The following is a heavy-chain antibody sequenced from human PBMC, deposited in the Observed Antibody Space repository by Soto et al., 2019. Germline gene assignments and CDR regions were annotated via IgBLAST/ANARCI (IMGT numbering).Heavy chain of an antibody. CDR3: ARDLKAMGYDILTGYYPNYYYYGMDV. V-gene: IGHV3-30-3*01. CDR1: GFTFSSYA. CDR2: ISYDGSNK. Sequence: GGSLRLSCAASGFTFSSYAMHWVRQAPGKGLEWVAVISYDGSNKYYADSGKGRFTISRDNSKNTLYLQMNSLRAEDTAVYYCARDLKAMGYDILTGYYPNYYYYGMDVWGQGTTVTVSS. D-gene: IGHD3-9*01. J-gene: IGHJ6*02.